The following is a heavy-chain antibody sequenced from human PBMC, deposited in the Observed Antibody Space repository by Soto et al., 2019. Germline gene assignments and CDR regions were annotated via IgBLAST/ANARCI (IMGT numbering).Heavy chain of an antibody. CDR2: ISGSGGST. CDR3: AKDSGWGSLEGLFDY. D-gene: IGHD3-3*01. CDR1: GFTFSSYA. J-gene: IGHJ4*02. Sequence: GGSLRLSCAASGFTFSSYAMSWVRQAPGKGLEWVSAISGSGGSTYYADSVKGRFTISRDNSKNTLYLQMNSLRAEDTAVYYCAKDSGWGSLEGLFDYWGQGTLVTVSS. V-gene: IGHV3-23*01.